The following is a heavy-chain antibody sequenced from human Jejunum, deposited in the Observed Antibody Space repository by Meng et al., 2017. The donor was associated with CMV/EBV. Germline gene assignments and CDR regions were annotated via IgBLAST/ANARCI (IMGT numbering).Heavy chain of an antibody. J-gene: IGHJ5*02. Sequence: DRIYSKSAAWNWISHSPSRGLGWLGRIYYRSQWYSDYAVSVRGRISINPDTSRNQFSLHLSSVTPEDTAIYYCSRNEFERMIHWFDPWGQGTLVTVSS. V-gene: IGHV6-1*01. CDR2: IYYRSQWYS. CDR1: DRIYSKSAA. CDR3: SRNEFERMIHWFDP. D-gene: IGHD3-22*01.